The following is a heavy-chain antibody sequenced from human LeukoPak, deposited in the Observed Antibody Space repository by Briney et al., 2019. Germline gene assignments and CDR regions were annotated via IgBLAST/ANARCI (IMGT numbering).Heavy chain of an antibody. V-gene: IGHV3-53*05. CDR3: TRDRARTESWVEFDL. J-gene: IGHJ5*02. CDR1: GFTVSGTL. Sequence: PGGSLRLSCTASGFTVSGTLMDWVRQAPGKGPEWVSVIYDDDRTANTDSVKGRFTMSRDSSKNTVYLQMNSLRPDDSAVYYCTRDRARTESWVEFDLWGLGTLVTVSS. CDR2: IYDDDRT.